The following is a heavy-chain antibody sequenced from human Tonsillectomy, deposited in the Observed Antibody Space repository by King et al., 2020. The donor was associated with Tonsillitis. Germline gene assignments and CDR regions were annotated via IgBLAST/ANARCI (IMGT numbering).Heavy chain of an antibody. D-gene: IGHD3-16*01. V-gene: IGHV4-61*01. CDR3: ARDTPVDRGDDAFDI. Sequence: VQLQESGPGLVKPSETLSLTCTVSSGSVSSGSYYWSWIRQPPGKGLEWIGYIYYSGSTNYNPSLKSRLTISLDASKNQFSLNLRSVTAADTAVYYCARDTPVDRGDDAFDIWGQGTMVTVSS. CDR2: IYYSGST. CDR1: SGSVSSGSYY. J-gene: IGHJ3*02.